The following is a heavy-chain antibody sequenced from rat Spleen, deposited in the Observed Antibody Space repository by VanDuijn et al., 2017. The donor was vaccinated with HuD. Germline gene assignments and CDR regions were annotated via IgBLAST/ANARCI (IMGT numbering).Heavy chain of an antibody. D-gene: IGHD1-11*01. J-gene: IGHJ2*01. Sequence: QVQLKESGPGLVQPSQTLSLTCTVSGFSLTSYHVHWVRQPPGKGLEWMGVMWSDGDTSYNSALKSRLSISRDTSKSQAFLKMNSLQTDDTAIYFCTRSSEKYYGGYSEWFDYWGQGVMVTVSS. CDR1: GFSLTSYH. CDR2: MWSDGDT. CDR3: TRSSEKYYGGYSEWFDY. V-gene: IGHV2-32*01.